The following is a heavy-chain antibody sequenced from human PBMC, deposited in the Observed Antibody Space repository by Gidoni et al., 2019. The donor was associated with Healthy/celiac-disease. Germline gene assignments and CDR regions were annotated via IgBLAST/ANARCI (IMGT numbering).Heavy chain of an antibody. J-gene: IGHJ3*02. CDR3: ARGIYYYDSSGYSNNPLTGFFDI. Sequence: QVQLQDSGPGLVKPSETLSLTCTVSGCSIITYYLSWIRQPPGKGLEWIGYIYYSGSTNYNTALKSRVTISVETSKNQFSLKLSSVTAADTAVYYCARGIYYYDSSGYSNNPLTGFFDIWGQGTMVTVSS. D-gene: IGHD3-22*01. V-gene: IGHV4-59*01. CDR1: GCSIITYY. CDR2: IYYSGST.